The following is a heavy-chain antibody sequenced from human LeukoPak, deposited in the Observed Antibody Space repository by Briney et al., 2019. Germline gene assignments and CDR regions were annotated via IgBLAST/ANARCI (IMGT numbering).Heavy chain of an antibody. CDR3: ARCRENDFWSGSPVDH. CDR1: GFFFSSYC. V-gene: IGHV3-30-3*01. CDR2: ISGDGTNK. Sequence: GGSLRLSCEASGFFFSSYCMHWVRQAPGKGLEWLAVISGDGTNKYYAESVKGRFTISRDNSKTTVLVQLNSLRVEDTAVYYCARCRENDFWSGSPVDHWGQGTLVTVSS. J-gene: IGHJ4*02. D-gene: IGHD3-3*01.